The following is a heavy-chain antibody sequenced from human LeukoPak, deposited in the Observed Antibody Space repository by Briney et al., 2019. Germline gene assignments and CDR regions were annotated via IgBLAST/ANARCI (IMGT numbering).Heavy chain of an antibody. Sequence: SETLSHTCTVSGGSISSYYWSWIRQPPGKGLEWIGYIYYSGSTNYNPSLKSRVTISVDTSKNQFSLKLSSVTAADTAVYYCARGPNSSSWYGYYYYGMDVWGQGTTVTVSS. D-gene: IGHD6-13*01. CDR2: IYYSGST. J-gene: IGHJ6*02. CDR3: ARGPNSSSWYGYYYYGMDV. CDR1: GGSISSYY. V-gene: IGHV4-59*01.